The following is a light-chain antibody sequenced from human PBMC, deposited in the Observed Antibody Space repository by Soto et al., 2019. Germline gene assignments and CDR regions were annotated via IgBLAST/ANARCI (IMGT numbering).Light chain of an antibody. J-gene: IGLJ1*01. CDR2: DVS. V-gene: IGLV2-14*03. CDR1: SSDVGGYNS. CDR3: KSYTSRSTYV. Sequence: QSVLTQPASVSGSPGQSITISCTGTSSDVGGYNSVSWYQHHPGKAPKLMIYDVSNRSSGVSSRFSGSKSDNTASLTISGLQAEDEADYYCKSYTSRSTYVFGPGTKLTVL.